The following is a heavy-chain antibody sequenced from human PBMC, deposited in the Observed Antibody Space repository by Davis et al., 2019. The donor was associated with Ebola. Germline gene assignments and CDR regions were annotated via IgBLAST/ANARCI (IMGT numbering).Heavy chain of an antibody. V-gene: IGHV3-23*01. D-gene: IGHD4-17*01. CDR3: AKETTATTDFDY. CDR1: GFSFSTYA. Sequence: GESLKISCEASGFSFSTYAMTWVRQAPGKGLEWVSAISGSGGSTYYADSVKGRFTISRDNSKYTLYLQMNSLRREDSAMYYCAKETTATTDFDYWGQGTLVTVSS. CDR2: ISGSGGST. J-gene: IGHJ4*02.